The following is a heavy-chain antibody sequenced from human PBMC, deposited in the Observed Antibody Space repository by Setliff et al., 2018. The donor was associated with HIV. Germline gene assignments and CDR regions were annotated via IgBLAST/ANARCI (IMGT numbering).Heavy chain of an antibody. V-gene: IGHV4-39*01. CDR2: IYYSGTA. D-gene: IGHD6-13*01. J-gene: IGHJ4*02. CDR3: ARHVGISIGGTRGDFDC. Sequence: SETLSLTCTVSGGSISGSDYYWGWIRQPPGKGLEWIGSIYYSGTAYYNPSLKSRVTISVDTSKNQFSLRLSSVTAADTAMYYCARHVGISIGGTRGDFDCWGQGTLVTVSS. CDR1: GGSISGSDYY.